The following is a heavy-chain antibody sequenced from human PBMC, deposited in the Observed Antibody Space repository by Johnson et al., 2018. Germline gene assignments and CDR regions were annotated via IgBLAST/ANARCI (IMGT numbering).Heavy chain of an antibody. D-gene: IGHD2/OR15-2a*01. CDR2: IRGSGSTI. CDR3: RRWGGNTAI. CDR1: GITLNTYD. V-gene: IGHV3-48*02. J-gene: IGHJ3*02. Sequence: VQLQESGGGLVQPGESLRLSCTASGITLNTYDIHWIRQAAGKGLEWLSYIRGSGSTICYADSVKGRFPVSPDTAKNSGILQMNSLGDEDTAVYYWRRWGGNTAIWGQGTMVTVSS.